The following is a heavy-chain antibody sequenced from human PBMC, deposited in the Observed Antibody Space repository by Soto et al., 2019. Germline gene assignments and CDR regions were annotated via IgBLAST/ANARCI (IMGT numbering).Heavy chain of an antibody. CDR2: INSSGST. J-gene: IGHJ4*02. Sequence: QVQLQESGPGLVKPSQTLSLTCTVSGGSISSGGYYWGWIRRPPGKGLEWIGYINSSGSTYYNPSLKSRVTISVDTSKNQFSLKLSSVTAADTAVYYCARSSTSANYFDYWGQGTLVTVSS. D-gene: IGHD2-2*01. CDR3: ARSSTSANYFDY. V-gene: IGHV4-31*03. CDR1: GGSISSGGYY.